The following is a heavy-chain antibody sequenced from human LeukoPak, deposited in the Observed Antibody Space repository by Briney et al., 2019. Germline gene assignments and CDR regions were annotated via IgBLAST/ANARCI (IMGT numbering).Heavy chain of an antibody. CDR3: ARSGGPGTYNPLSYNWFDP. Sequence: GGSLRLSCAASGFTLSDYHMCWVRQAPGKGLGWLSSITAIIPLTYSAGAVRGRFTLSTDKAKNSLYLQMNSLRGEDTAVYYCARSGGPGTYNPLSYNWFDPWGQGTLVTVSS. CDR2: ITAIIPLT. D-gene: IGHD3-10*01. J-gene: IGHJ5*02. V-gene: IGHV3-21*01. CDR1: GFTLSDYH.